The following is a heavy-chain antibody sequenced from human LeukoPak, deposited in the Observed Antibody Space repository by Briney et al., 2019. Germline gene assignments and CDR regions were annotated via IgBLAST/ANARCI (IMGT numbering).Heavy chain of an antibody. V-gene: IGHV3-74*01. CDR2: INSDGSST. Sequence: GGSLRLSCAASGFTFSSYWMHWVRQAPGKGLVWVSRINSDGSSTYYADSVKGRFTISRDNSKNTLYLQMNSLRAEDTAVYYCARDGSLVDTAMVNPFDYWGQGTLVTVSS. CDR1: GFTFSSYW. J-gene: IGHJ4*02. D-gene: IGHD5-18*01. CDR3: ARDGSLVDTAMVNPFDY.